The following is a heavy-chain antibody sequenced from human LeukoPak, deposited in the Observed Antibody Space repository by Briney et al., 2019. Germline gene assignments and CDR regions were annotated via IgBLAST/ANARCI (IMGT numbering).Heavy chain of an antibody. CDR3: ARDCSGGSCKGTDAFDI. J-gene: IGHJ3*02. V-gene: IGHV4-31*03. D-gene: IGHD2-15*01. CDR2: IYYSGST. CDR1: GGSISSGGYY. Sequence: SQTLSLTCTVSGGSISSGGYYWSWIRQHPGTGLEWIGYIYYSGSTYYNPSLKSRVTISVDTSKNQFSLKLSSVTAADTAAYYCARDCSGGSCKGTDAFDIWGQGTMVTVSS.